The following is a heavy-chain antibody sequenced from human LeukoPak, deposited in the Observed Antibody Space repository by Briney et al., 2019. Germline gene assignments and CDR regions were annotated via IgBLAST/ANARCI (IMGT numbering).Heavy chain of an antibody. Sequence: SETLSLTCTVSGGSVSSGSYYWSWSRQPPGKGLEWFGWIHSSGSTEDNPSLKSRVTMSVDTSKNQISLKLYSVTAADTAVYYCVREGYDSSGYYLDSWGQGTLVTVSS. D-gene: IGHD3-22*01. V-gene: IGHV4-61*01. CDR1: GGSVSSGSYY. J-gene: IGHJ4*01. CDR3: VREGYDSSGYYLDS. CDR2: IHSSGST.